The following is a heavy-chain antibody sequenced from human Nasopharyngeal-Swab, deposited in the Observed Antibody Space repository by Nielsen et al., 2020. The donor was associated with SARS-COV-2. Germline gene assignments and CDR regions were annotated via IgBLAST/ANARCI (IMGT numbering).Heavy chain of an antibody. CDR1: GGSFSGYY. D-gene: IGHD3-22*01. CDR3: ARTSRLPSITMIVVVIYYYFDY. CDR2: LNHSGST. V-gene: IGHV4-34*01. Sequence: SETLSLTCTVYGGSFSGYYWSWIRQPPGKGLEWIGELNHSGSTNYTPSLKSRVTISVDTSKNQFSLKLSSVTAADTAVYYCARTSRLPSITMIVVVIYYYFDYWGQGTLVTVSS. J-gene: IGHJ4*02.